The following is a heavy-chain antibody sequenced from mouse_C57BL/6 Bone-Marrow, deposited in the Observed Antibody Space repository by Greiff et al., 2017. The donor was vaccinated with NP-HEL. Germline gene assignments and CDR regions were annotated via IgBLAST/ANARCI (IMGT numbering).Heavy chain of an antibody. V-gene: IGHV5-4*01. J-gene: IGHJ4*01. Sequence: DVKLVESGGGLVKPGGSLKLSCAASGFTFSSYAMSWVRQTPEKRLEWVATISDGGSYTYYPDNVKGRFTFSKDNAENNLYLQMSHLKSEDTAMYDCAREFFHYGSSYDAMDYWGQGTSVTVSS. CDR3: AREFFHYGSSYDAMDY. CDR1: GFTFSSYA. D-gene: IGHD1-1*01. CDR2: ISDGGSYT.